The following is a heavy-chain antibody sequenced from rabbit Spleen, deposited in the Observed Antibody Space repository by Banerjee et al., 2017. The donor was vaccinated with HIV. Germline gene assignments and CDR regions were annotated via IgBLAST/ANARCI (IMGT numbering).Heavy chain of an antibody. CDR2: TEPIFGTT. CDR3: ARVGGVGVYGYATL. Sequence: QLEESGGGLVQPGESLTLSCKASGFDFNNYYMTWVRQAPGKGLEWIGLTEPIFGTTYYANWVNGRFTISSHNAQNTLYLQVKSLTAADTATYFCARVGGVGVYGYATLWGPGTLVTVS. J-gene: IGHJ4*01. V-gene: IGHV1S7*01. D-gene: IGHD6-1*01. CDR1: GFDFNNYY.